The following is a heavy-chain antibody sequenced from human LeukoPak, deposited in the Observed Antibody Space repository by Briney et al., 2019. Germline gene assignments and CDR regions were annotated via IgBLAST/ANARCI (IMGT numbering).Heavy chain of an antibody. Sequence: GGSLRLSCAASGFTFSSYWMSWVRQAPGKGLEWVANIKQDGSEKYYVDSVKGRFTISRDNAKNSLYLQMNSLRAEDTAVYYCARGFYDFWSGSHYYMDVWGKGTTVTVSS. CDR3: ARGFYDFWSGSHYYMDV. D-gene: IGHD3-3*01. V-gene: IGHV3-7*01. J-gene: IGHJ6*03. CDR1: GFTFSSYW. CDR2: IKQDGSEK.